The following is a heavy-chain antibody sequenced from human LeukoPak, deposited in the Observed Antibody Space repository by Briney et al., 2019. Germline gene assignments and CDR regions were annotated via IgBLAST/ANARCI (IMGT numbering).Heavy chain of an antibody. V-gene: IGHV3-23*01. D-gene: IGHD3-3*01. CDR2: ISADDTG. CDR1: GFTFSTYS. CDR3: AKEHDLWHEEGNWFDP. Sequence: GGSLRLSCLASGFTFSTYSMTWVRQVPGKGLEWVSAISADDTGYYADSAKGRFTVSRDNSKNTLYLQLTRLRAEDTAVYYCAKEHDLWHEEGNWFDPWGQGTLVTVSS. J-gene: IGHJ5*02.